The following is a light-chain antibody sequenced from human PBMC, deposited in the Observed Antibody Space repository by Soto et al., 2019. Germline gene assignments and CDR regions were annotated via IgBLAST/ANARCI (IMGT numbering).Light chain of an antibody. J-gene: IGKJ4*01. CDR1: QSISSW. CDR3: QQYNSYV. V-gene: IGKV1-5*01. Sequence: DIQMTQSPSTLSASVGDRVTITCRASQSISSWLAWYQQKPGKAPKLLIYDASSLESGVPSRFSGSGSGTEFPLTISSLQPDDFATYYCQQYNSYVFGGGTKVEIK. CDR2: DAS.